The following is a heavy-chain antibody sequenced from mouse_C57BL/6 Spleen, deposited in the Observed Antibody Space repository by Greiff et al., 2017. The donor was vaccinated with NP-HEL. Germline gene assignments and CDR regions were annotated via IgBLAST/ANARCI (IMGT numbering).Heavy chain of an antibody. CDR3: ARPELGRGWYFDV. D-gene: IGHD4-1*01. J-gene: IGHJ1*03. CDR1: GYTFTSYW. CDR2: IDPSDSET. Sequence: QVQLQQPGAELVRPGSSVKLSCKASGYTFTSYWMHWVKQRPIQGLEWIGNIDPSDSETHYNQKFKDKATLTVDKSSSTAYMQLSSLTSEYSAVYYCARPELGRGWYFDVWGTGTTVTVSS. V-gene: IGHV1-52*01.